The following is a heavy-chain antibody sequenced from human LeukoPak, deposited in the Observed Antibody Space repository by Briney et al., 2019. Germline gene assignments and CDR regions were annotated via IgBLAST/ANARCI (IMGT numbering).Heavy chain of an antibody. V-gene: IGHV3-30*03. J-gene: IGHJ4*02. CDR2: ISYDGSNK. CDR3: ASAVGIAAAGTGDY. D-gene: IGHD6-13*01. CDR1: GFTFSYYG. Sequence: GGSLRLSCAASGFTFSYYGMQWVRQAPGKGLEWVAVISYDGSNKYYADSVKGRFTISRDNSKNTLYLQMNSLRAEDTAVYYCASAVGIAAAGTGDYWGQGTLVTVSS.